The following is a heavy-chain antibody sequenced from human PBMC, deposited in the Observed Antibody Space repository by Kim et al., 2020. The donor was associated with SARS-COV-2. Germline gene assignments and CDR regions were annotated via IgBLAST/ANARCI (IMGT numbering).Heavy chain of an antibody. D-gene: IGHD3-3*01. V-gene: IGHV4-34*01. J-gene: IGHJ3*02. CDR3: ARGRFGFWSVYDAFDI. Sequence: SLKRRVTISVDTSKNQFSLKLSSVTAADTAVYYCARGRFGFWSVYDAFDIWGQGTMVTVSS.